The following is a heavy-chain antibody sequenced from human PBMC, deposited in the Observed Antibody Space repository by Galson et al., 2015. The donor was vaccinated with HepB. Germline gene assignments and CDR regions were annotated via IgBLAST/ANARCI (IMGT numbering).Heavy chain of an antibody. Sequence: FLRLSCAASGFNYSSYNMNWVRQAPGKELEWVSSIKSGGDYTYCADSLKGRFTISRDNAKNSLFLQMNSLRAEDTAVYYCARDYRPDFGSGNYYPNWFDPWGQGTLVTVSS. CDR2: IKSGGDYT. CDR3: ARDYRPDFGSGNYYPNWFDP. CDR1: GFNYSSYN. J-gene: IGHJ5*02. D-gene: IGHD3-10*01. V-gene: IGHV3-21*01.